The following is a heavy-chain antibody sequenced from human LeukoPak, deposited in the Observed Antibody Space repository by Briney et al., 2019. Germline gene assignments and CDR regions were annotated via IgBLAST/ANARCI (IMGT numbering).Heavy chain of an antibody. D-gene: IGHD1-26*01. Sequence: GSLRLSCAASGFTFSSYLMHWVRQAPGKGLVWVSCINSDGISTTYADSVKGRFTISRDNAKNTLYLHVNSLRAEDTAVYYCTRESYSGSYLDVWGQGTTVTVSS. CDR1: GFTFSSYL. J-gene: IGHJ6*02. CDR3: TRESYSGSYLDV. V-gene: IGHV3-74*01. CDR2: INSDGIST.